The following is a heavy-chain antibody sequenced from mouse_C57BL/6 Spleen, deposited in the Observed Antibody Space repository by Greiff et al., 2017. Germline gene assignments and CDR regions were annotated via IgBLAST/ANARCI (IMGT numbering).Heavy chain of an antibody. CDR3: ARGDPSIYGSSYDY. J-gene: IGHJ2*01. CDR2: ILPGSGST. D-gene: IGHD1-1*01. Sequence: QVQLQQSGAELMKPGASVKLSCKATGYTFPGYWIEWVKQRPGHGLEWIGEILPGSGSTNYNEKIKGKATFTADTSANTAYMQLSSLTTEDSAIYYCARGDPSIYGSSYDYWGQGTTLTVSS. CDR1: GYTFPGYW. V-gene: IGHV1-9*01.